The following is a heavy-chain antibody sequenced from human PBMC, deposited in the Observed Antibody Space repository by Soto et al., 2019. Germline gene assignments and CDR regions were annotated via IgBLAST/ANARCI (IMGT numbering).Heavy chain of an antibody. CDR2: ISRSSTGI. J-gene: IGHJ6*01. D-gene: IGHD3-10*01. V-gene: IGHV3-48*02. CDR1: GFTFSLYS. CDR3: ARAVTWGLDV. Sequence: EVQLVESGGGLVQPGGSLRLSCAASGFTFSLYSMSWVRQAPGKGLEWVSYISRSSTGIHYADSVKGRFTISRDDVTTSMLLQMNSLRDGDTAVYYCARAVTWGLDVWGQGTTVSISS.